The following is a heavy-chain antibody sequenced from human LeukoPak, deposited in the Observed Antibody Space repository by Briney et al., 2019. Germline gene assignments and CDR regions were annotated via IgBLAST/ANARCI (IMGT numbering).Heavy chain of an antibody. CDR3: AKEEEKDDFWSGYYIGGVDY. J-gene: IGHJ4*02. V-gene: IGHV3-23*01. D-gene: IGHD3-3*01. CDR1: GLTFSSYA. CDR2: TSGSGGST. Sequence: GGSLRLSCAASGLTFSSYAMSWVRQAPGKGLEWVSATSGSGGSTYYADSVKGRFTISRDNSKNTLYLQMNSLRAEDTAVYYCAKEEEKDDFWSGYYIGGVDYWGQGTLVTVSS.